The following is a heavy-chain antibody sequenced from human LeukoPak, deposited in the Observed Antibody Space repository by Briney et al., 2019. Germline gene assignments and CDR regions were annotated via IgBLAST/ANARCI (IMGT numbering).Heavy chain of an antibody. Sequence: KPSETLSLTCAVYGGSFSGYYWSWIRQPPGKGLEWIGETNHSGSTNYNPSLKSRVTISVDTSKNQFSLKLSSVTAADTAVYYCASRHPHTRPLDYWGQGTLVTVSS. CDR2: TNHSGST. CDR1: GGSFSGYY. D-gene: IGHD3-3*01. CDR3: ASRHPHTRPLDY. V-gene: IGHV4-34*01. J-gene: IGHJ4*02.